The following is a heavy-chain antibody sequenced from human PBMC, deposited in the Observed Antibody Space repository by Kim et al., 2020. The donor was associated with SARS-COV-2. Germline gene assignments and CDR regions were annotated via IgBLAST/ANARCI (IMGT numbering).Heavy chain of an antibody. CDR3: AKDHSNRWYGKYFDY. V-gene: IGHV3-23*01. D-gene: IGHD6-13*01. J-gene: IGHJ4*01. CDR2: IGGSGGST. Sequence: GGSLRLSCEASGFTFSTYAMSWVRQAPGKGLEWVSGIGGSGGSTYYADSVKGRFTSSRDNSKNTLYLQMNSLRAEDTAVYNCAKDHSNRWYGKYFDYWG. CDR1: GFTFSTYA.